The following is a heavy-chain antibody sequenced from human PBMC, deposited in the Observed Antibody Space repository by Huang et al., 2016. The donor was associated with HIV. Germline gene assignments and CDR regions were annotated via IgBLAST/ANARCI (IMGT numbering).Heavy chain of an antibody. J-gene: IGHJ6*03. Sequence: VQLVESGGGSVQSGGSLRLSCAAAGFTLKTYWMHWVRQVPGKGLGWVARISSDGRSTSYGDFAKGRFTLARDNAQNTVYLQMNSLRGEDTALDYCTSLGRIEAGSYYYMDVWGRGTTVTVCS. CDR1: GFTLKTYW. V-gene: IGHV3-74*01. D-gene: IGHD6-25*01. CDR3: TSLGRIEAGSYYYMDV. CDR2: ISSDGRST.